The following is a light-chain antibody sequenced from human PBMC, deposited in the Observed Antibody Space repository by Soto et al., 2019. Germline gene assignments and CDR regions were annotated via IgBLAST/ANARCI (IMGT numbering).Light chain of an antibody. Sequence: QSALTQPASVSGSPGQSITISCTGTSSVVGAYDFVSWYQQHPDKAPKLMIYEVRNRPSGVSNRFSGSKSVNTATLTISGLQAEDEADYYCRSYTTSSTRVFGTGTKVTV. CDR2: EVR. J-gene: IGLJ1*01. V-gene: IGLV2-14*03. CDR3: RSYTTSSTRV. CDR1: SSVVGAYDF.